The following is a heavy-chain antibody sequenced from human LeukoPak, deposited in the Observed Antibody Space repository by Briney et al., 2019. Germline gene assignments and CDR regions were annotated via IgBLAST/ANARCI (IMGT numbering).Heavy chain of an antibody. V-gene: IGHV4-34*01. D-gene: IGHD3-22*01. Sequence: SETPSLTCAVYGGSFSGYYWSWIRQPPGKGLEWIGEINHSGSTNYNPSLKSRVTISVDTSKNQFSLKLSSVTAADTAAYYCARLKDSSGYLYYYYYMDVWGKGTTVTVSS. J-gene: IGHJ6*03. CDR2: INHSGST. CDR3: ARLKDSSGYLYYYYYMDV. CDR1: GGSFSGYY.